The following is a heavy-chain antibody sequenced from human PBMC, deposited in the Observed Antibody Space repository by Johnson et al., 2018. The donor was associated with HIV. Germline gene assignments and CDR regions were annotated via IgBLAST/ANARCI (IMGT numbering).Heavy chain of an antibody. Sequence: QVQLVESGGGVVQPGGSLRLYCAASGFTFSSYGMHWVRQAPGTGLEWVAFIRYDGSNKYYADSVKGRFTISRDNSKNTLYLQMNSLRAEDTAVYYCATGVVVTAMNDAFDIWGQGTMVTVSS. J-gene: IGHJ3*02. D-gene: IGHD2-21*02. CDR3: ATGVVVTAMNDAFDI. CDR1: GFTFSSYG. CDR2: IRYDGSNK. V-gene: IGHV3-30*02.